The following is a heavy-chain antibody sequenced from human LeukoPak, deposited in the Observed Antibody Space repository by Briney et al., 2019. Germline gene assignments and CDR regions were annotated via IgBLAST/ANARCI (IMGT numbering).Heavy chain of an antibody. J-gene: IGHJ4*02. CDR2: ISHRGRT. D-gene: IGHD3-3*01. Sequence: SETLSLACAVYGGSVSGYYWSWIRQPPGKGLEWIGEISHRGRTHYNPSLKGRVTMSVDTSKNQFALEVDSVTAADTAVYYCARIPLYFLEPFDYWGQGILVTVSS. CDR1: GGSVSGYY. V-gene: IGHV4-34*01. CDR3: ARIPLYFLEPFDY.